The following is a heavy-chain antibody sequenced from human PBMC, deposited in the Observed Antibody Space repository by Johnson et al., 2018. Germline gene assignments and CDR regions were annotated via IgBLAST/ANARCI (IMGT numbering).Heavy chain of an antibody. CDR1: GFTFRFYG. J-gene: IGHJ6*02. CDR2: ISGGGENT. D-gene: IGHD1-14*01. CDR3: VKAGTNYYYGMDV. V-gene: IGHV3-23*04. Sequence: EVQLVETGGGLVQPGEPLRLSCAASGFTFRFYGMSWVRQAPGKGLEWVSSISGGGENTYLADSVKGRLIISGDNSKNTLFLQITSLRGEYTAVNYYVKAGTNYYYGMDVWGQGTTVMVSS.